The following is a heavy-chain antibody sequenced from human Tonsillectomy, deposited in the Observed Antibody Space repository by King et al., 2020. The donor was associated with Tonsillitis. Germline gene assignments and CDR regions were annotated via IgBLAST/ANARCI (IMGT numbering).Heavy chain of an antibody. Sequence: QLVQSGAEVKKPGASVKVSCRASGYTFTSYGITWVRQAPGQGLEWMGWISTYNDNRKYAQNLQGRVTMTTDTSTTTAYMELRSLRSDDTAVYYWARRGGFCTGVSCYEAYWGQGTLVTVSS. CDR2: ISTYNDNR. CDR1: GYTFTSYG. V-gene: IGHV1-18*01. J-gene: IGHJ4*02. D-gene: IGHD2-15*01. CDR3: ARRGGFCTGVSCYEAY.